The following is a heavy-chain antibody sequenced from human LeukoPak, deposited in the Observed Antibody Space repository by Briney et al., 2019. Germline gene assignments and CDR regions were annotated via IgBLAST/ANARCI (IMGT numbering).Heavy chain of an antibody. CDR2: IYYSGST. CDR1: GGSISSSSYY. J-gene: IGHJ6*02. CDR3: ARLLWGVVRNYYYYYGMDV. D-gene: IGHD2-15*01. V-gene: IGHV4-39*01. Sequence: NPSETLSLTCTVAGGSISSSSYYWGWIRQPPGKGLEWIRTIYYSGSTYYNPSLKSRVTISVDTSKNQFSLKLSPVTAADTAVYYCARLLWGVVRNYYYYYGMDVWGQGTTVTVSS.